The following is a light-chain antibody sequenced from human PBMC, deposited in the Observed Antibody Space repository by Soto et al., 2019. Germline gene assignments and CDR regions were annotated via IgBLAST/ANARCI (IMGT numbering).Light chain of an antibody. CDR3: QQYGSALPWT. V-gene: IGKV3-15*01. CDR1: QSVSSN. Sequence: EIVMTQSPATLSVSPGERATLSCRASQSVSSNLAWYQQKPGQAPRLLIYGASTGATGIPARFSGSGSGTEFTLTISSLEPEDFAVYYCQQYGSALPWTFGQGTKVDIK. CDR2: GAS. J-gene: IGKJ1*01.